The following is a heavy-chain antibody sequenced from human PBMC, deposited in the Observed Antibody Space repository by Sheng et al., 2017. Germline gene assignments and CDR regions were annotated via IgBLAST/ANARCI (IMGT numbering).Heavy chain of an antibody. Sequence: QVQVVQSGAEVKKPGASVKVSCKASGYTFTSYYMHWMRQAPGQGLEWMGIINPSDGGTSYSQNFQDRVTMTRDWSTSTVYMELSSLTSADTAMYYCARADFQYFDYWGQGTLVTVS. V-gene: IGHV1-46*01. CDR3: ARADFQYFDY. CDR1: GYTFTSYY. CDR2: INPSDGGT. J-gene: IGHJ4*02.